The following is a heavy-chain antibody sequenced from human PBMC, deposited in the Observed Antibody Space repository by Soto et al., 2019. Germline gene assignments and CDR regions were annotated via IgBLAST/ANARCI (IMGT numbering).Heavy chain of an antibody. CDR3: ARPGSSNYGPGVEV. CDR2: IDSDGSTT. V-gene: IGHV3-74*01. D-gene: IGHD4-4*01. Sequence: EVQLVESGGGLVQPGGSLRLSCAASGFTFSVYWMHWVRQAPGKGLVWVSRIDSDGSTTSYADSVKGRFTSSRDNAKSTLYLPMNSLRAEDTAVYYCARPGSSNYGPGVEVWGPGTTVTVSS. CDR1: GFTFSVYW. J-gene: IGHJ6*02.